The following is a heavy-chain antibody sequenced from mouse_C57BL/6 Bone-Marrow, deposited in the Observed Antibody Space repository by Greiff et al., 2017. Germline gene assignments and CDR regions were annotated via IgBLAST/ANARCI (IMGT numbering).Heavy chain of an antibody. Sequence: QVQLQQSGAELARPGASVKLSCKASGYTFTSYGISWVKQRTGQGLEWIGEIYPRSGNTYYNEKFKGKATLTADKSSSTAYMELRSLTSEDSAVYFCARPHDGYYDFDYWGQGTTLTVSS. D-gene: IGHD2-3*01. V-gene: IGHV1-81*01. CDR2: IYPRSGNT. CDR1: GYTFTSYG. J-gene: IGHJ2*01. CDR3: ARPHDGYYDFDY.